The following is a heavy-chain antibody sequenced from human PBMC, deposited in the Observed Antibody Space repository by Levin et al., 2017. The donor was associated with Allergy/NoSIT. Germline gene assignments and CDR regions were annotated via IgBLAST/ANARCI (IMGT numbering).Heavy chain of an antibody. J-gene: IGHJ1*01. D-gene: IGHD3-10*01. CDR1: GFSFTTHG. CDR2: IWDDGSNQ. V-gene: IGHV3-33*01. CDR3: ARDAFGSGSCQMQH. Sequence: GESLKISCAASGFSFTTHGMHWVRQAPGKGLEWVAVIWDDGSNQYYVDSVKGRFTISRDNSRNTLYLQMNSLRAEDTAMYFCARDAFGSGSCQMQHWGQGTLVTVSA.